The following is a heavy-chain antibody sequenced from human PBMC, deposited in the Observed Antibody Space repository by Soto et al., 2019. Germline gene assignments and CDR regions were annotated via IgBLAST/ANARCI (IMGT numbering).Heavy chain of an antibody. CDR1: GGSISSGGYY. CDR2: IYYSGST. Sequence: SETLSLTCTVSGGSISSGGYYWSWIRQHPGKGLEWIGYIYYSGSTYYNPSLKSRVTISVDTSKNQFSLKLSSVTAADTAVYYCARGNTSWTTRFDPWGQGTLVTAPQ. CDR3: ARGNTSWTTRFDP. V-gene: IGHV4-31*03. D-gene: IGHD2-2*01. J-gene: IGHJ5*02.